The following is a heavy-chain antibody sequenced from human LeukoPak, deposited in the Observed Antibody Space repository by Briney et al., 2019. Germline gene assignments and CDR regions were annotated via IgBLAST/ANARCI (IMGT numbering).Heavy chain of an antibody. J-gene: IGHJ4*02. CDR2: IYSGGNT. Sequence: GGSLRLSCAASGFTVSNNYMNWVRQAPGKGLEWVSVIYSGGNTYYADSVKGRFTISRDNSKNTLYLQMNSLRVEDTAVYYCASRCGTDVYNSFDYWGQGTLVTVSS. D-gene: IGHD5-24*01. CDR3: ASRCGTDVYNSFDY. CDR1: GFTVSNNY. V-gene: IGHV3-66*01.